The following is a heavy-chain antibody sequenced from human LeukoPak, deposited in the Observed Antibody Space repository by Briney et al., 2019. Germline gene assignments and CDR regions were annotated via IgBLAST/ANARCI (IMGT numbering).Heavy chain of an antibody. CDR3: ARDGVWGYYGSGSFLSWFDP. J-gene: IGHJ5*02. D-gene: IGHD3-10*01. Sequence: SVRLSSKASGYTFTVYYMQSGPQAPGQGHEWIVWITPNSGGTNYTQKFQGRVTMTRDTSISTAYMELSRLRSDDTAVYYCARDGVWGYYGSGSFLSWFDPWGQGTLVTVSS. CDR2: ITPNSGGT. V-gene: IGHV1-2*02. CDR1: GYTFTVYY.